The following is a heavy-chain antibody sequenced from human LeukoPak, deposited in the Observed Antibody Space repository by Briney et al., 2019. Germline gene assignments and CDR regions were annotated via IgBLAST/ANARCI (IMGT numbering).Heavy chain of an antibody. D-gene: IGHD2-21*02. CDR1: GGSITIYY. V-gene: IGHV4-59*01. CDR2: MFYSGTT. CDR3: ARLPMAVTPHVDY. J-gene: IGHJ4*02. Sequence: SETLSLTCTVSGGSITIYYRIWIRQSPGKGLEWFGFMFYSGTTNYNPSLKSRVTISLGMSKNQFSLKLSAVTAADTAVYYCARLPMAVTPHVDYWGQGTLVTVSS.